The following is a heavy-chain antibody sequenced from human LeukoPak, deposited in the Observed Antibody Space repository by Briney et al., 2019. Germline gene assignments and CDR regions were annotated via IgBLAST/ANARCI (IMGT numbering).Heavy chain of an antibody. CDR1: GFIFKKYW. CDR3: ARFYFPEEHDRAWYEAH. V-gene: IGHV3-7*01. CDR2: IKEDGSET. D-gene: IGHD6-19*01. Sequence: PGGSLRLSCAASGFIFKKYWMNWVRQVPGKGLEGLANIKEDGSETYYADSVKGRFTISRDNAMNTVFLQMKSLRAEDTGIYYCARFYFPEEHDRAWYEAHWGQGTRVTVS. J-gene: IGHJ4*02.